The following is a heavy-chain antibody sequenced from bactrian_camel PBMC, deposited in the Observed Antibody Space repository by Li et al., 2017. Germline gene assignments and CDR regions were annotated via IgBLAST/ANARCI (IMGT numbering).Heavy chain of an antibody. Sequence: QVQLVESGGGSVQSGGSLRLSCTVSGYRYSFSRAVMGWFRRAPGKEREGVAAIESDGTTSYADSVQGRFTISRDNGKNTGYLQMNSLKPEDTAEYFCAVDGGEDIIRTVAHAPCWGQGTQVTVS. J-gene: IGHJ4*01. D-gene: IGHD6*01. CDR1: GYRYSFSRAV. CDR2: IESDGTT. CDR3: AVDGGEDIIRTVAHAPC. V-gene: IGHV3S53*01.